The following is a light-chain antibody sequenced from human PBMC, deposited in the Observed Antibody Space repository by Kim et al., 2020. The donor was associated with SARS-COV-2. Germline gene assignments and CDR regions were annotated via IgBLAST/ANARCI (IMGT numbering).Light chain of an antibody. CDR3: MQVLQIPTT. CDR2: LGS. J-gene: IGKJ2*01. Sequence: PASLSSRSCHLLLSRYRYTFLVWYLQKPGQSPLLLIYLGSTRASGVPDRFSGSGSGTDFTLKISRVAAEDVGVYYCMQVLQIPTTFGQGTKLEI. V-gene: IGKV2-28*01. CDR1: HLLLSRYRYTF.